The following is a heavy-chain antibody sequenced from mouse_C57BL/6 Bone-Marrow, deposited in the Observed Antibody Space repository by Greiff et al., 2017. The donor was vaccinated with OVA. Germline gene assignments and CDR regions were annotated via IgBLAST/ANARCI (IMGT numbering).Heavy chain of an antibody. Sequence: QVQLQQPGAELVMPGASVKLSCKASGYTFTSYWMHWVKQRPGQGLEWIGEIDPSDSYTNYNQKFKGKSTLTVDKSSSTAYMQLSSLTSEDSAVYYCAREYYGSDWYFDVWGTGTTVTVSA. CDR1: GYTFTSYW. J-gene: IGHJ1*03. V-gene: IGHV1-69*01. D-gene: IGHD1-1*01. CDR3: AREYYGSDWYFDV. CDR2: IDPSDSYT.